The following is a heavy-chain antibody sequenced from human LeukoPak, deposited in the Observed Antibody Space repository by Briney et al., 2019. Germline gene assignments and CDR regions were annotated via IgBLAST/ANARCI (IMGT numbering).Heavy chain of an antibody. Sequence: SETLSLTCTVSGGSVSSGSYYWSWIRQPPGKGLEWIGEINHSGSTNYNPSLKSRVTISVDTSKNQFSLKLSSVTAADTAVYYCASHKGFWGQGTLVTVSS. J-gene: IGHJ4*02. CDR3: ASHKGF. CDR1: GGSVSSGSYY. CDR2: INHSGST. V-gene: IGHV4-61*01.